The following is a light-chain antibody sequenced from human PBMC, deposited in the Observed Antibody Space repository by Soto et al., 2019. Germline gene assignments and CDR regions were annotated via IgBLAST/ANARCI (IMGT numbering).Light chain of an antibody. CDR2: AAS. V-gene: IGKV1-39*01. CDR3: QQSYSAPRT. Sequence: DIQLTQSPSSLSASVGDSVTITCRASQTISSHLNWYQQKPGKAPKVLIYAASSLHSGVPSRFSGSGSGTDFTLTIDSLQPEDFATYYCQQSYSAPRTFGQGTKVEIK. CDR1: QTISSH. J-gene: IGKJ1*01.